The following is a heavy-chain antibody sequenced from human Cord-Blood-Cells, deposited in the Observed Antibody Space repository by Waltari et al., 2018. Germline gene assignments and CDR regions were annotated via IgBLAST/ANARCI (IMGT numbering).Heavy chain of an antibody. CDR3: ARIAAAGYNWFDP. D-gene: IGHD6-13*01. CDR1: GGSFSGYY. Sequence: QVQLQQWGAGLLKPSATLSLTCAVYGGSFSGYYWSWIRQPPGKGLEWIGEINHSGSTHYNPALKSRVTISVDTSKNQFSLKLSSVTAADTAGYYCARIAAAGYNWFDPWGQGTLVTVSS. CDR2: INHSGST. V-gene: IGHV4-34*01. J-gene: IGHJ5*02.